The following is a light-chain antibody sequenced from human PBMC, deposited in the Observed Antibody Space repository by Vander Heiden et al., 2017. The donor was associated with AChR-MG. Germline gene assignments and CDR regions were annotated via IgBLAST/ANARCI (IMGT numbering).Light chain of an antibody. J-gene: IGKJ1*01. V-gene: IGKV3-15*01. CDR3: QQYNHWPAT. CDR2: GAS. Sequence: EIVITQSPATLSVSPGERATLSCRASQSVSSNIAWYQQKTGQAPRRLIYGASTRATGIPARFSGSGSGTEFTLTISSLQSDSFAVYYCQQYNHWPATFGQGTKVEIK. CDR1: QSVSSN.